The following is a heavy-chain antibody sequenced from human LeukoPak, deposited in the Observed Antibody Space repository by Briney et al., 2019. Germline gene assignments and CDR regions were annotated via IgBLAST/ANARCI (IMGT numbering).Heavy chain of an antibody. CDR1: GLTFTTYW. D-gene: IGHD5-18*01. J-gene: IGHJ6*02. V-gene: IGHV3-74*01. CDR3: ARDAVDTANAV. Sequence: PGGSLRLSCAASGLTFTTYWMHWVRQAPGKGLVWVSHINSDGSITSCADSVKGRFTISRDNAKSTLYLQMNSLRAEDTAVYYCARDAVDTANAVWGQGTTVTVSS. CDR2: INSDGSIT.